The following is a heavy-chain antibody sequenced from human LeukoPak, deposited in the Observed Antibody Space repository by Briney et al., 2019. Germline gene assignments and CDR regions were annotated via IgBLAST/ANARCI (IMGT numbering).Heavy chain of an antibody. Sequence: PGGSLRLSCAASGFTFSTYGMHWVRQAPGKGLEWVALIWYDGSNKYYADSVKGRFTISRDNSKNTLYLQMDSLRAEDTAVYYCAKDRNYYDSSGYYGFDYWGQGTRVTVSS. CDR2: IWYDGSNK. CDR3: AKDRNYYDSSGYYGFDY. D-gene: IGHD3-22*01. J-gene: IGHJ4*02. V-gene: IGHV3-33*06. CDR1: GFTFSTYG.